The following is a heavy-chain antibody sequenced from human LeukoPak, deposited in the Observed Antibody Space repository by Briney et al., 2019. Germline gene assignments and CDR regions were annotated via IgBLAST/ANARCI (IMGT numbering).Heavy chain of an antibody. D-gene: IGHD2-15*01. CDR2: INPNSGGT. V-gene: IGHV1-2*02. CDR1: GYTFTGYY. CDR3: AREGGGSSYYFDY. Sequence: VASVNVSCKASGYTFTGYYMHWVRQAPGHGLEWMGWINPNSGGTNYAQKFQGRVTMTRDTSISTAYMELSRLRSDDTAVYYCAREGGGSSYYFDYWGQGTLVTVSS. J-gene: IGHJ4*02.